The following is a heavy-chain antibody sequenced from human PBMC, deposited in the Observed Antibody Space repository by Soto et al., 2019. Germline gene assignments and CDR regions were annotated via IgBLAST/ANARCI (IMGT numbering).Heavy chain of an antibody. D-gene: IGHD6-13*01. J-gene: IGHJ4*01. CDR2: IYHIGST. V-gene: IGHV4-4*02. Sequence: SETLSLTCTVSGGSIINGDYYWTWVRQPPGKGLEWIGEIYHIGSTTFNPSLKSRVTVSVDKSKNHFSLKLSSVTAADTAVYYCARSPRSIAAGGFDFWGQGILVTVSS. CDR3: ARSPRSIAAGGFDF. CDR1: GGSIINGDYY.